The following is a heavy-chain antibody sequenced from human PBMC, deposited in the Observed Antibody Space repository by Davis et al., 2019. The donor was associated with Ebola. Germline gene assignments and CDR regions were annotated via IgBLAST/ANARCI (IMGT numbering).Heavy chain of an antibody. Sequence: SETLSLTCTVSGGSISSYYWSWIRQPPGKGLEWIGYIYYSGSTYYNPSLKSRVTISVDTSKNQFSLKLSSVTAADTAVYYCARVSTTVTTAWFDPWGQGTLVTVSS. J-gene: IGHJ5*02. CDR2: IYYSGST. CDR3: ARVSTTVTTAWFDP. V-gene: IGHV4-59*01. CDR1: GGSISSYY. D-gene: IGHD4-17*01.